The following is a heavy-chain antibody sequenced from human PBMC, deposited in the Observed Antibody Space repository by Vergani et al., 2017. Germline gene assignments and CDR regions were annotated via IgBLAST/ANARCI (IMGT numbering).Heavy chain of an antibody. CDR3: FYDFWAGYDSGDV. CDR1: GLTFSDSA. D-gene: IGHD3/OR15-3a*01. J-gene: IGHJ6*04. CDR2: IRDKAYNYAT. Sequence: VNLVGSGGGVVQPGRSLRLSCATSGLTFSDSAIHWVRQTSGKGLEWIGRIRDKAYNYATVYAVSVKGRFTISRDDSKKTAYLQMNGLTTEDTAVYYCFYDFWAGYDSGDVWGKGTTVTVSS. V-gene: IGHV3-73*01.